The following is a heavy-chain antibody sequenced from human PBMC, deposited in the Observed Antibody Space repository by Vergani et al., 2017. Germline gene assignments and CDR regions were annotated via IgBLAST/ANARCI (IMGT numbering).Heavy chain of an antibody. CDR3: ARQERTYYYDSSGYSRDY. CDR1: DFISNGHY. V-gene: IGHV4-38-2*01. D-gene: IGHD3-22*01. Sequence: QVQLQESGPGLVKPSETLSLICDVFDFISNGHYWGWIRQSPEKGLEWIGSLYASGSTYYSPSLKSRVTISVDTSKNQFSLKLSSVTAADTAVYYCARQERTYYYDSSGYSRDYWGQGTLVTVSS. J-gene: IGHJ4*02. CDR2: LYASGST.